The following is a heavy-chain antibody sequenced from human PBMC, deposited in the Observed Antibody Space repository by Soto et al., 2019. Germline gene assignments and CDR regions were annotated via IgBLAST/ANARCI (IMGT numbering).Heavy chain of an antibody. V-gene: IGHV3-30*18. CDR1: VFTFSSYG. J-gene: IGHJ6*02. CDR2: ISYDGSNK. Sequence: GGSLRLSCAASVFTFSSYGMHWVRQAPGKGLEWVSVISYDGSNKYYADSVEGRFTISRDNSESTLYLQMDSLRAEDTAVYFCVKDPGRVIISPSVYGMDVWGQGTMVTISS. CDR3: VKDPGRVIISPSVYGMDV.